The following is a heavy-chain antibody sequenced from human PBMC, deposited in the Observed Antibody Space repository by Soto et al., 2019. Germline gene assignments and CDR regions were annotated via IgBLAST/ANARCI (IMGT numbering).Heavy chain of an antibody. D-gene: IGHD4-4*01. CDR1: GYRFLNYA. V-gene: IGHV1-18*01. CDR3: ARGLYSNYDCHY. CDR2: VSTYNGDT. Sequence: QVQLVQSGADVKEPGASVKVSCKASGYRFLNYAITWVRQAPGQGLEWMGWVSTYNGDTIYAQNLQGRVTMTTDTSTNTAYMELRSLRSDDTAMYFCARGLYSNYDCHYWGQGTLVTVSS. J-gene: IGHJ4*02.